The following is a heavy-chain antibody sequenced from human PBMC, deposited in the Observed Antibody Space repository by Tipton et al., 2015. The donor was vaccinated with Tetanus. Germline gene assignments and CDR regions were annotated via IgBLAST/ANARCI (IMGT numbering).Heavy chain of an antibody. CDR1: GYSFTGHD. J-gene: IGHJ4*02. CDR2: VSPSSGRA. D-gene: IGHD3-3*01. V-gene: IGHV1-8*01. CDR3: ARGSGMSGDF. Sequence: QSGPEVKKPGASVKVSCKASGYSFTGHDINWVRQARGQGLEWLGWVSPSSGRADYAQKFQGRVTMTRDTSINTVYMELNSLTSEDTAMYDCARGSGMSGDFWGQGTLVTVSS.